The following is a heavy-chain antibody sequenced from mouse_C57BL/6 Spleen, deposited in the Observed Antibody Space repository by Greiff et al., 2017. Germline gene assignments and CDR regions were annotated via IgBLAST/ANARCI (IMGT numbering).Heavy chain of an antibody. Sequence: DVMLVESGEGLVKPGGSLKLSCAASGFTFSSYAMSWVRQTPEKRLEWVAYISSGGDYIYYADTVKGRFTISRDNARNTLYLQMSSLKSEDTAMYYCTRGRANWDSFDYWGQGTTLTVSS. CDR3: TRGRANWDSFDY. CDR2: ISSGGDYI. J-gene: IGHJ2*01. CDR1: GFTFSSYA. D-gene: IGHD4-1*01. V-gene: IGHV5-9-1*02.